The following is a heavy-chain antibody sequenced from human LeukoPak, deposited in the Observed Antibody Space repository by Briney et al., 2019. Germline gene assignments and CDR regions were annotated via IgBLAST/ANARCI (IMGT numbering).Heavy chain of an antibody. CDR1: GGYFSSSSYY. Sequence: SETLSLTCTVSGGYFSSSSYYWGWIRQPPGKGLEWIGSIYYSGSTYYNPSLKSRVTISVDTSKNQFSLKLSSVTAADTAVYYCARERDGMDVWGQGTTVTVSS. J-gene: IGHJ6*02. V-gene: IGHV4-39*07. CDR3: ARERDGMDV. CDR2: IYYSGST.